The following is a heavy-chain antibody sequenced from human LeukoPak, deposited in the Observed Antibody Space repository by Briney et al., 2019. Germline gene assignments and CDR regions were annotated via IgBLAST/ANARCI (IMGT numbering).Heavy chain of an antibody. CDR3: ARTSYGSARGKFDY. CDR1: GGSFSGYY. D-gene: IGHD3-10*01. J-gene: IGHJ4*02. Sequence: ASETLSLTCAVYGGSFSGYYWSWIRQPPGKGLEWIGEINHSGSTNYNPSLKSRVTISVDTSKNQFSLKLSSVTAADTAVYYCARTSYGSARGKFDYWGQGTLVTVSS. CDR2: INHSGST. V-gene: IGHV4-34*01.